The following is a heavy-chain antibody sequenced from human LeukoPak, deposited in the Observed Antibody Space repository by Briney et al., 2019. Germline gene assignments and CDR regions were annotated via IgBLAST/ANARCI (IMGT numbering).Heavy chain of an antibody. CDR2: ISSSGSTI. CDR1: GFTFSSYE. J-gene: IGHJ4*02. Sequence: PGGSLRLSCAASGFTFSSYEMNWVRQAPRKGLEWVSYISSSGSTIYYADSVKGRFTISRDNAKTSLYLQMNSLRAEDTAVYYWAGEPAAMPDYYFDFWGQGTPVTVPS. CDR3: AGEPAAMPDYYFDF. D-gene: IGHD2-2*01. V-gene: IGHV3-48*03.